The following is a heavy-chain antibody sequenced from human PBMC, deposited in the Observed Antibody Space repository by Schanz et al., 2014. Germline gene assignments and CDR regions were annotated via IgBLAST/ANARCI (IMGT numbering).Heavy chain of an antibody. CDR1: GYIFTSYS. CDR2: INPSGVST. Sequence: QVHLVQSGAEVKKPGASVKVSCKASGYIFTSYSMHWVRQAPGQGLEWLGIINPSGVSTSSAQEFQGRVPMTSDTSISTAYMVLSRLRSDDTAIYYCARDGGGPTVTTGYYGMDVWGQGTTVTVSS. J-gene: IGHJ6*02. CDR3: ARDGGGPTVTTGYYGMDV. V-gene: IGHV1-46*01. D-gene: IGHD4-17*01.